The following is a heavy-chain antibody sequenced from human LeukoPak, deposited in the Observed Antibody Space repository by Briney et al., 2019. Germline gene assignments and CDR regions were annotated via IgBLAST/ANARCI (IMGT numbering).Heavy chain of an antibody. J-gene: IGHJ6*02. D-gene: IGHD4-23*01. CDR2: ISYDGSNK. CDR1: GFTFSSYA. Sequence: GRSLRLSCAASGFTFSSYAMHWVRQAPGKWLGWVAVISYDGSNKYYADSVKGRFTISRDNSKNTLYLQMNSLRAEDTAVYYCARSVVTIYYYYYGMDVWGQGTTVTVSS. V-gene: IGHV3-30-3*01. CDR3: ARSVVTIYYYYYGMDV.